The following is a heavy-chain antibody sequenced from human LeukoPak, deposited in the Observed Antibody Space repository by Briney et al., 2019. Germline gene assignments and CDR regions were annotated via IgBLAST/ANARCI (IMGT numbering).Heavy chain of an antibody. CDR2: ISSSGTYI. J-gene: IGHJ4*02. CDR3: AREAAYATGGFDY. CDR1: GYTFSDYS. Sequence: GGSLRLSCAASGYTFSDYSVNWVRQVPGKGLEWVSSISSSGTYIYYADSVKGRFTISRDNAKNSLYLQMNSLRAEDTAVYYCAREAAYATGGFDYWGQGTLVTVSS. V-gene: IGHV3-21*01. D-gene: IGHD2-2*01.